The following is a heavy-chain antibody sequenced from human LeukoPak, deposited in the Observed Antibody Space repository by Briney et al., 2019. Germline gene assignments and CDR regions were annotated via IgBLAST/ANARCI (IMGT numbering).Heavy chain of an antibody. Sequence: GGSLRLSCAASGFTFSSYSMNWVRQAPGKGLEWVSSIRSSSSYIYYADSVKGRFTISRDNAKNSLYLQMNSLRAEDTAVYYCARDGRAAGSDYWGQGALVTVSS. CDR2: IRSSSSYI. V-gene: IGHV3-21*01. J-gene: IGHJ4*02. CDR1: GFTFSSYS. D-gene: IGHD1-1*01. CDR3: ARDGRAAGSDY.